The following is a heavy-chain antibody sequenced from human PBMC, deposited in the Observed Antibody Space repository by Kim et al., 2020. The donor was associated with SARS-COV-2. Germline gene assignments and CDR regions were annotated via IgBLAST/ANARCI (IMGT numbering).Heavy chain of an antibody. CDR2: IRNKANNYAT. Sequence: GGSLRLSCAASGLIFSDSAIHWVRQASGKGLEWVGRIRNKANNYATACAASVKGRFTISRDDSKNTAYLQMNSLKTEDTAVYYCTGKTGVSGFDYWGQGTLVTVSS. V-gene: IGHV3-73*01. J-gene: IGHJ4*02. D-gene: IGHD3-10*01. CDR1: GLIFSDSA. CDR3: TGKTGVSGFDY.